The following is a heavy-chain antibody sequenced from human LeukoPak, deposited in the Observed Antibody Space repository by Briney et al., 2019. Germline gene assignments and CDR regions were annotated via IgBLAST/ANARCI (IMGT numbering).Heavy chain of an antibody. CDR1: GYSLSVLS. CDR3: ATGIAFGGPIVTPYYFDC. V-gene: IGHV1-24*01. Sequence: ASVKVSCKVSGYSLSVLSMHWVRQAPEKGLEWMGRFHPEDGETIFAQNFQGRVTMTEDISTDTAYMELSSLRSDDTAVYYCATGIAFGGPIVTPYYFDCWGQGTLVTVSS. CDR2: FHPEDGET. J-gene: IGHJ4*02. D-gene: IGHD3-16*02.